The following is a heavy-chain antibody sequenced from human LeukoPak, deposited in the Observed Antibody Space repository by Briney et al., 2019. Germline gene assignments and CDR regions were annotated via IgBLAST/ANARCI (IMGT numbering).Heavy chain of an antibody. V-gene: IGHV1-18*01. J-gene: IGHJ4*02. CDR1: GYTFTSYG. Sequence: ASVKVSCKASGYTFTSYGISWVRQAPGQGLEWMGWISAYNGNTNYAQTLQGRVTMTTDTSTSTAYMELRSLRSDDTAVYYCARGPGIVEELGFDYWSQGTLVTVSS. CDR2: ISAYNGNT. CDR3: ARGPGIVEELGFDY. D-gene: IGHD3-22*01.